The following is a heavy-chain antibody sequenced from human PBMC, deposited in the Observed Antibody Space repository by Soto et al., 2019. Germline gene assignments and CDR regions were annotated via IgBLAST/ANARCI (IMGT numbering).Heavy chain of an antibody. Sequence: EVQLLESGGGLVQPGGSLRLSCAASGFTFSSYAMSWVRQAPGKGLEWVSAISGSGGSTYYADSVKGRFTISRDNSKNPLYLQMHSPGAEDTAVYYCAKDGPPLGITTEWGFDYWGQGTLVTVSS. CDR3: AKDGPPLGITTEWGFDY. D-gene: IGHD4-17*01. CDR2: ISGSGGST. J-gene: IGHJ4*02. V-gene: IGHV3-23*01. CDR1: GFTFSSYA.